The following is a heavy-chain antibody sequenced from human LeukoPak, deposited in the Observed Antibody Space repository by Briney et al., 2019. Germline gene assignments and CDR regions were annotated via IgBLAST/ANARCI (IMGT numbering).Heavy chain of an antibody. J-gene: IGHJ6*02. CDR1: GYTLTTYD. V-gene: IGHV1-8*01. CDR3: ARYSSGAYYYYAMDV. Sequence: ASVKVSCKASGYTLTTYDINWVRQATGQGLEWMGWMNPNSENTGYAQKFQGRVTMTRSTSISTAYMELSSLRYEDTAVYYCARYSSGAYYYYAMDVWGQGTTVTVSS. D-gene: IGHD3-22*01. CDR2: MNPNSENT.